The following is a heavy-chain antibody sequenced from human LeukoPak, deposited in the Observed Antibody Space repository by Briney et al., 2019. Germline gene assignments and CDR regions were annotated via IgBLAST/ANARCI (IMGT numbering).Heavy chain of an antibody. CDR3: ATQESGSYYDY. Sequence: PSETLSLTCTVSGGSISSYYWSWIGQPPGKGLEWIGYIYYSGSTNYNPSLKSRVTISVDTSKNQFSLKLSSVTAADTAVYYCATQESGSYYDYWGQGTLVTVSS. D-gene: IGHD1-26*01. CDR1: GGSISSYY. V-gene: IGHV4-59*08. CDR2: IYYSGST. J-gene: IGHJ4*02.